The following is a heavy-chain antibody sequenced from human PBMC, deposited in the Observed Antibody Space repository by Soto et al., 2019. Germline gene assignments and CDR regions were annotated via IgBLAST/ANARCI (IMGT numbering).Heavy chain of an antibody. CDR3: ARGYYDYVWGSYRLYDY. D-gene: IGHD3-16*02. CDR1: GYTFTSYG. V-gene: IGHV1-18*01. Sequence: QVQLVQSGAEVKKPGASVKVSCKASGYTFTSYGISWVRQAPGQGLEWMGWISAYNGNTNYAQKLQGRVTMTTDTSXSXXYMELRSLRSDDTAVYYCARGYYDYVWGSYRLYDYWGQGTLVTVSS. J-gene: IGHJ4*02. CDR2: ISAYNGNT.